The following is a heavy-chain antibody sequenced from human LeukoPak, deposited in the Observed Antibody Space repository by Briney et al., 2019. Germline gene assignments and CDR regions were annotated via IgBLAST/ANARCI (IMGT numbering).Heavy chain of an antibody. CDR1: GFTFSSYW. Sequence: PGGSLRLSCAASGFTFSSYWMSWVRQAPGKGLEWVASIKQDGSQKPYVDSVKGRFTISRDNGKNSLDLQMNSLRAEDTAIYFCARVKDTNDDITFQHWGQGTLVSVSS. CDR3: ARVKDTNDDITFQH. V-gene: IGHV3-7*01. CDR2: IKQDGSQK. D-gene: IGHD3-9*01. J-gene: IGHJ1*01.